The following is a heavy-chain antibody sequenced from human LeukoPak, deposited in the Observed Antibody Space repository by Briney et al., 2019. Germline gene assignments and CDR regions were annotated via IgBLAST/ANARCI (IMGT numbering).Heavy chain of an antibody. CDR1: GYTFTSYG. V-gene: IGHV1-18*01. CDR3: ATSLIAAGWFDP. D-gene: IGHD6-25*01. Sequence: ASVKVSCKASGYTFTSYGISWVRQAPGQGLEWMGWISAYNGNTNYAQKLQGRVTMTRDTSISTVYMELSRLRSDDTAVYYCATSLIAAGWFDPWGQGTLVTVSS. CDR2: ISAYNGNT. J-gene: IGHJ5*02.